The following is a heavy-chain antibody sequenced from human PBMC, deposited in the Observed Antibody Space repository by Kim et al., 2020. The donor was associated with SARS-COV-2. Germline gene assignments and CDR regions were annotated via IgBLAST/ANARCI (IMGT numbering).Heavy chain of an antibody. CDR2: IDPSDSYT. J-gene: IGHJ5*02. D-gene: IGHD2-2*01. CDR1: GYSFIRYW. V-gene: IGHV5-10-1*01. CDR3: GRHGLGHGSNYYGDNWFDP. Sequence: GESLKISCKGAGYSFIRYWISWVRQMPGKGLEWMGRIDPSDSYTNYSPSFQGHVTISADKSISTAYLQWTSLKASDTAIYYCGRHGLGHGSNYYGDNWFDPWGQGTLVTVSS.